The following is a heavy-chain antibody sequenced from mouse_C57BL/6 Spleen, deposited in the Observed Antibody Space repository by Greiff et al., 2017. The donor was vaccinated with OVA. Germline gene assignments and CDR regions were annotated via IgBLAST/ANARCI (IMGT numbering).Heavy chain of an antibody. V-gene: IGHV2-5*01. D-gene: IGHD4-1*01. J-gene: IGHJ4*01. Sequence: VKLMESGPGLVQPSQSLSITCTVSGFSLTSYGVHWVRQSPGKGLEWLGVIWRGGSTDYNSAFMSRLSITKDNSKSQVFFKMNSLQADDTAIYYCAKMAGTGAMDYWGQGTSVTVSS. CDR1: GFSLTSYG. CDR2: IWRGGST. CDR3: AKMAGTGAMDY.